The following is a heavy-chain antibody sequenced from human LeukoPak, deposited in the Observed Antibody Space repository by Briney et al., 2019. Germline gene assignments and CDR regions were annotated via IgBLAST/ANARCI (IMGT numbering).Heavy chain of an antibody. Sequence: SVKVSCKASGYTFTSYYMHWVRQAPGQGLEWMGGIIPIFGTANYAQKFQGRVTITADESTSTAYMELSSLRSEDTAVYYCARTDYSGSLNRYYYYYMDVWGKGTTVTISS. V-gene: IGHV1-69*13. J-gene: IGHJ6*03. CDR3: ARTDYSGSLNRYYYYYMDV. D-gene: IGHD1-26*01. CDR2: IIPIFGTA. CDR1: GYTFTSYY.